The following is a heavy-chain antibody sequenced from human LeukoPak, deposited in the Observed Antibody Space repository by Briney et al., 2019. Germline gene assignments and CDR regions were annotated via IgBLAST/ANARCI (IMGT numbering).Heavy chain of an antibody. CDR3: ARGPAPRLRLGELSFTVFFDY. D-gene: IGHD3-16*02. CDR1: GFTFSSYA. V-gene: IGHV3-30-3*01. CDR2: ISYDGSNK. Sequence: SGGSLRLSCAASGFTFSSYAMHWVRQAPGKGLEWVAVISYDGSNKYYADSVKGRFTISRDNSKNTLYLQMNSLRAEDTAVCYCARGPAPRLRLGELSFTVFFDYWGQGTLVTVSS. J-gene: IGHJ4*02.